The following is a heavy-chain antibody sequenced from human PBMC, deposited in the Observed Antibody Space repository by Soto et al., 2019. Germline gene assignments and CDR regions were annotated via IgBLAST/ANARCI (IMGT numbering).Heavy chain of an antibody. Sequence: GGSLRLSCAASGFSFTTYVMHWVRQAPGKGLEWVAVISHDGSYKYYGDAVKGRFTISRDTSKNAVYLEMNSLRPEDTAVYYCAKGLLAIVGTTLPRDAFNSWGQGTMVT. V-gene: IGHV3-30*18. D-gene: IGHD1-26*01. CDR3: AKGLLAIVGTTLPRDAFNS. J-gene: IGHJ3*02. CDR1: GFSFTTYV. CDR2: ISHDGSYK.